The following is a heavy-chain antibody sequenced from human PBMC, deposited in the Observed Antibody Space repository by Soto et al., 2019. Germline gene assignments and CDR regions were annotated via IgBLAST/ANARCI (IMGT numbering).Heavy chain of an antibody. CDR3: ARAPLEWSARPYYFDY. CDR1: GGSISSGDYY. J-gene: IGHJ4*02. CDR2: IYYSGST. Sequence: SETLSLTCTVSGGSISSGDYYWSWIRQPPGKGLEWIGYIYYSGSTYYNPSLKSRVTISVDTSKNQFSLKLSSVTAADTAVYYCARAPLEWSARPYYFDYWGQGTLVTVSS. V-gene: IGHV4-30-4*01. D-gene: IGHD3-3*01.